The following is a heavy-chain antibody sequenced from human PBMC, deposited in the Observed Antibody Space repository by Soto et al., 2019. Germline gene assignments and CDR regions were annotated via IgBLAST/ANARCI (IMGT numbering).Heavy chain of an antibody. CDR2: IYPGDSDT. CDR3: ARVRGAWIQLWNFDY. J-gene: IGHJ4*02. Sequence: GESLETSCQGSGYSFTRYWFGWVRQLPGKGLEWMGIIYPGDSDTRYSPSFQSQVTISADKSINTAYLQWSSLKASDTAMYYCARVRGAWIQLWNFDYWGQGTLVTVSS. CDR1: GYSFTRYW. D-gene: IGHD5-18*01. V-gene: IGHV5-51*01.